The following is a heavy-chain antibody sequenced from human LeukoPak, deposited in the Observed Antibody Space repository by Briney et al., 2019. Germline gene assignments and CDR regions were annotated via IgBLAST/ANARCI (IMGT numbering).Heavy chain of an antibody. CDR1: GVSMSSYY. Sequence: PSETLSLTCSVSGVSMSSYYWSWLRQSPGKGLEWIGYIYHSGSTDYNSSLKSRVTISEDTSKKQFSLQVSSVTAADTAVYYCARGFRGASFDYWGQGTLVTVSS. CDR2: IYHSGST. V-gene: IGHV4-59*01. D-gene: IGHD1-26*01. J-gene: IGHJ4*02. CDR3: ARGFRGASFDY.